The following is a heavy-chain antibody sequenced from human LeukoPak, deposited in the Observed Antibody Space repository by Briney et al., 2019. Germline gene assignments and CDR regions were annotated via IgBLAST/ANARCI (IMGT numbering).Heavy chain of an antibody. CDR2: IYSGGST. CDR1: GFTVSSNY. D-gene: IGHD4-17*01. Sequence: GGSLRLSCAASGFTVSSNYMSWVRQAPGKGLEWVSVIYSGGSTYYADSVKGRFTISRDNSKNTLYLQMNSLRAEDTAVYYCAKLWGTTVTTSAQAWGQGTLVTVSS. V-gene: IGHV3-53*01. CDR3: AKLWGTTVTTSAQA. J-gene: IGHJ5*02.